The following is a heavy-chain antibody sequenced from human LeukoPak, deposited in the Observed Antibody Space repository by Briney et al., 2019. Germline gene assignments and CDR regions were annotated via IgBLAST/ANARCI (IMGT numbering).Heavy chain of an antibody. CDR2: INHSGST. Sequence: KSSETLSLTCAVYGGSFSGYYWSWIRQPPGKGLEWIGEINHSGSTNYNPSLKSRVTISVDTSKNQFSLKLSSVTAADTAVYYCAATVPYYMDVWGKGTTVTVSS. CDR3: AATVPYYMDV. D-gene: IGHD4-11*01. CDR1: GGSFSGYY. V-gene: IGHV4-34*01. J-gene: IGHJ6*03.